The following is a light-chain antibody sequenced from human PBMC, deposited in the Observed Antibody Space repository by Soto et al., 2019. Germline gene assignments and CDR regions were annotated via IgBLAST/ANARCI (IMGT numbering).Light chain of an antibody. CDR2: AAS. Sequence: EIVLTQSPGPLSLSPGERATLSCRASQSINSNNLAWYQQKPGQAPRLLIYAASSRVTGIPDRFSGSGFGTDFTLIISRLEPEDFAVSYCQHYGSSPPFTFGPGTTVDIK. CDR1: QSINSNN. J-gene: IGKJ3*01. V-gene: IGKV3-20*01. CDR3: QHYGSSPPFT.